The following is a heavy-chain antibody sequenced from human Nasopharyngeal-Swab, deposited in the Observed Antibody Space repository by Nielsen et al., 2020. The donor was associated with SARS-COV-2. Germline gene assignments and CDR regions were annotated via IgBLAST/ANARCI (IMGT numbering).Heavy chain of an antibody. Sequence: SETLSLTCTVSGGSISSYYWSWIRQPPGKGLEWIGYIYYSGSTNYNPSLKSRVTISVDTSKNQFSLKLSSVTAADTAVYYCARQPYSGHFDYWGQGTLVTVSS. CDR3: ARQPYSGHFDY. CDR2: IYYSGST. D-gene: IGHD5-12*01. J-gene: IGHJ4*02. V-gene: IGHV4-59*08. CDR1: GGSISSYY.